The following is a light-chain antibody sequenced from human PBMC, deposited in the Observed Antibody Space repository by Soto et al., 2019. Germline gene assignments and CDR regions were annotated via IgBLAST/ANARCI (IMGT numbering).Light chain of an antibody. CDR2: EVS. Sequence: QSVLTQPASVSGSPGQSITVSCTGTSSDVGGYNYVSWYQQHPGKAPKLLIYEVSYRPSGVSNRFSGSKSGNTASLTISGLQAEDEADYYCSSYTSSSFYVFGTGTKVTVL. CDR3: SSYTSSSFYV. J-gene: IGLJ1*01. V-gene: IGLV2-14*01. CDR1: SSDVGGYNY.